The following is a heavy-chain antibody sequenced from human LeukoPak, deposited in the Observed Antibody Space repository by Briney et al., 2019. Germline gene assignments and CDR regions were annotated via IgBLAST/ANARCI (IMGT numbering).Heavy chain of an antibody. CDR2: ISYDGSNK. V-gene: IGHV3-30*18. CDR3: AKVGPEYYYYMDV. J-gene: IGHJ6*03. D-gene: IGHD1-14*01. Sequence: GGSLRLSCAASGFTFSSYGMHWVRQAPGKGLEWVAVISYDGSNKYYADSVKGRFTISRDNSKNTLYLQMNSLRAEDTAVYYCAKVGPEYYYYMDVWGKGTTVTVSS. CDR1: GFTFSSYG.